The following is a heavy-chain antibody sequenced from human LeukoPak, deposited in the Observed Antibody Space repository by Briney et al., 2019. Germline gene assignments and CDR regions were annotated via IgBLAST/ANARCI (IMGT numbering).Heavy chain of an antibody. CDR2: MSSSGIS. CDR1: GGSISSYY. J-gene: IGHJ5*02. Sequence: SETLSLTCTVSGGSISSYYWSWIRQPAGKGLEWIGRMSSSGISTYSPSLKSRVTISIDTSSNQFSMTLNSVTAADTAVYYCAKGAGPPWFDPWGQGTLVTVSS. V-gene: IGHV4-4*07. CDR3: AKGAGPPWFDP. D-gene: IGHD6-19*01.